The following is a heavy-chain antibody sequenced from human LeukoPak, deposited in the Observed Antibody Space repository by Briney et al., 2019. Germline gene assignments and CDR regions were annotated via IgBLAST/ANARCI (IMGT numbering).Heavy chain of an antibody. Sequence: PGRSLRLSCAASGFTFDDYAMHWVRQAPGKGLEWVSGISWNSGSIGYADSVKGRFTISRDNAKNSLYVQMNSLRAEDTALYYCAKDHYYDSSGYLDYWGQGTLVTVSS. V-gene: IGHV3-9*01. D-gene: IGHD3-22*01. CDR3: AKDHYYDSSGYLDY. J-gene: IGHJ4*02. CDR2: ISWNSGSI. CDR1: GFTFDDYA.